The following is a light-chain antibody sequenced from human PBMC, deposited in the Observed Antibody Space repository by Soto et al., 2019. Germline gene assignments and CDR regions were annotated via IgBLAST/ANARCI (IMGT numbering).Light chain of an antibody. CDR3: QQNGSLPIT. J-gene: IGKJ5*01. CDR2: SAS. V-gene: IGKV3-20*01. Sequence: EIVLTQSPGTLSLSPGERATLSCRASQSLSGGYLAWFQQKPGQTHRRLIYSASNRATGIPDRFSGSGSGSDFTLTISRLEPEDFVVYYCQQNGSLPITFGQGTRLEIK. CDR1: QSLSGGY.